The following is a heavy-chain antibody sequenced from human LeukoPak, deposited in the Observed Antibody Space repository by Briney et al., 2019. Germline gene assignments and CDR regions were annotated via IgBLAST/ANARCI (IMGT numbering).Heavy chain of an antibody. CDR3: AREVVGASNYYYYMDV. Sequence: GGSLRLSCAASRFTFSSYSMNWVRQAPGKGLEWVSSISSSSSYIYYADSVRGRFTISRDNAKKSVFLQMNSLRAEDTAVYYCAREVVGASNYYYYMDVWGKGTTVTISS. D-gene: IGHD1-26*01. J-gene: IGHJ6*03. V-gene: IGHV3-21*01. CDR2: ISSSSSYI. CDR1: RFTFSSYS.